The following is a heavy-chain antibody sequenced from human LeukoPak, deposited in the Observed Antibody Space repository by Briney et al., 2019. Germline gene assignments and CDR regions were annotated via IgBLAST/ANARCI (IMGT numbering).Heavy chain of an antibody. Sequence: SETLSLTCTVSGGSISSYYWSWIRQPPGKGLEWIGEINHSGSTNYNPSLKSRVTISVDTSKNQFSLKLSSVTAADTAVYYCARGRNYDILTGYYKGLDYWGQGTLVTVSS. V-gene: IGHV4-34*01. D-gene: IGHD3-9*01. J-gene: IGHJ4*02. CDR1: GGSISSYY. CDR3: ARGRNYDILTGYYKGLDY. CDR2: INHSGST.